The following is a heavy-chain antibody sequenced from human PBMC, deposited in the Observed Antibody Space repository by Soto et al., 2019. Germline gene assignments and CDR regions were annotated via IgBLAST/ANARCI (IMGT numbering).Heavy chain of an antibody. V-gene: IGHV2-5*02. CDR3: AXKEGPAAKRCFDP. CDR2: IYWDDDK. Sequence: SGPTLVNPSQTLTLTCTFSGFSLNTSGVGVGWIRQPPGKALEWLALIYWDDDKRYSPSLXXXXXXXXXXXXXXXXXXXXXXDXXXXXXXYCAXKEGPAAKRCFDPWGHGTLVTVSS. D-gene: IGHD2-2*01. CDR1: GFSLNTSGVG. J-gene: IGHJ5*02.